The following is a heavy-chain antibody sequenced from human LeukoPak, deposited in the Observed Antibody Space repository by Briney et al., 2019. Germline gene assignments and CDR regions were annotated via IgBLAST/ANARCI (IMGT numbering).Heavy chain of an antibody. V-gene: IGHV3-21*01. CDR1: GFTFSSYS. J-gene: IGHJ4*02. CDR3: ARDAFLRGFDY. Sequence: PGGSLRLSCAASGFTFSSYSMNWVRQAPGKGLEWVSSISSSSGYIYYADSVKGRFTISRDNAKNSLYLLMNSLRAEDTAVYYCARDAFLRGFDYWGQGTLVTVSS. D-gene: IGHD3-10*01. CDR2: ISSSSGYI.